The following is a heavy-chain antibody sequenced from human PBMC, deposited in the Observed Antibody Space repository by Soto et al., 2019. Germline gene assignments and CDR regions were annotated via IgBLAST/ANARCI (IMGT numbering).Heavy chain of an antibody. D-gene: IGHD3-3*01. Sequence: GGSLRLSCAASGFAFISYSMNWVLQAPGKGLEWVSYISSSSSTIYYADSVKGRFTISRDNAKNSLYLQMNSLRAEDTAVYYCARPDFWSGTDAFDIWGQGTMVTVSS. CDR1: GFAFISYS. CDR3: ARPDFWSGTDAFDI. V-gene: IGHV3-48*01. CDR2: ISSSSSTI. J-gene: IGHJ3*02.